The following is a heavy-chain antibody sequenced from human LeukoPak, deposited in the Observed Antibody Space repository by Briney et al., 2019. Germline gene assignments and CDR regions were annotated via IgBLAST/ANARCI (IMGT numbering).Heavy chain of an antibody. CDR3: ARDLGAARPNWFDP. Sequence: ASVKVSCEASGYTFTSYGISWVRQAPGQGLEWMGWISAYNGNTNYAQKLQGRVTMTTDTSTSTAYMELRSLRSDDTAVYYCARDLGAARPNWFDPWGQGTLVTVSS. J-gene: IGHJ5*02. CDR2: ISAYNGNT. D-gene: IGHD6-6*01. CDR1: GYTFTSYG. V-gene: IGHV1-18*01.